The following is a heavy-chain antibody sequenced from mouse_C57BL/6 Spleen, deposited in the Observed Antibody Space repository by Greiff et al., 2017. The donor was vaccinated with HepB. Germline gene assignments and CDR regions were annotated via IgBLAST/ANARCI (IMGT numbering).Heavy chain of an antibody. J-gene: IGHJ4*01. Sequence: EVQLVESGGGLVQPGGSLKLSCAASGFTFSDYYMYWVRQTPEKRLEWVAYISNGGGSTYYPDTVKGRFTISRDNAKNTLYLQMSRLKSEDTAMYYCAMRGGSSYGAMDYWGQGTSVTVSS. D-gene: IGHD1-1*01. V-gene: IGHV5-12*01. CDR2: ISNGGGST. CDR3: AMRGGSSYGAMDY. CDR1: GFTFSDYY.